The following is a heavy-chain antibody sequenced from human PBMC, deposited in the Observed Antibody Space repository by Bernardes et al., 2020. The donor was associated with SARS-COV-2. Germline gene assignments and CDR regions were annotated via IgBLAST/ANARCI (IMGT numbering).Heavy chain of an antibody. CDR1: GGTFSSYA. Sequence: SVKVSCKASGGTFSSYAISWVRQAPGQGLEWMGRIIPILGIANYAQKFQGRVTITADKSTSTAYMELSSLRSEDTAVYYCATGPPFGVTNWFDPWGQGTLVTVSS. CDR3: ATGPPFGVTNWFDP. J-gene: IGHJ5*02. V-gene: IGHV1-69*04. D-gene: IGHD3-10*01. CDR2: IIPILGIA.